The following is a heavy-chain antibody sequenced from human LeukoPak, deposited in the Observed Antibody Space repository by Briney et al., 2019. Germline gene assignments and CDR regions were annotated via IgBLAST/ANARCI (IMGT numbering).Heavy chain of an antibody. V-gene: IGHV3-30-3*01. Sequence: GSLRLSRAATGFRFSSYDMHWVRQAPGKGLEWVAAISAEGDIQIYLDSVMGRFTISRDNSKSTLYLQMNSLRIEDTGFYYCTRDMIRGVPDYIDYWGQGTLVTVSS. CDR2: ISAEGDIQ. D-gene: IGHD3-10*01. CDR3: TRDMIRGVPDYIDY. J-gene: IGHJ4*02. CDR1: GFRFSSYD.